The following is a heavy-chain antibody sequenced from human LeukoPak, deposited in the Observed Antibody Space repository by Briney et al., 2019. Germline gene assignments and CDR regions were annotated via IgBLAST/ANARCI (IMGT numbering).Heavy chain of an antibody. D-gene: IGHD4-17*01. V-gene: IGHV3-21*01. J-gene: IGHJ6*02. CDR3: AINRLPRVTTYHDMDV. CDR1: GFTFSSYS. Sequence: PGGSLRLSCAASGFTFSSYSITWVRQAPGKGLEWVSSISSSSEYTYYADSVKGRFTISRDNAKNSLYLQMNSLRAEDTAVYYCAINRLPRVTTYHDMDVWGQGTTVTVSS. CDR2: ISSSSEYT.